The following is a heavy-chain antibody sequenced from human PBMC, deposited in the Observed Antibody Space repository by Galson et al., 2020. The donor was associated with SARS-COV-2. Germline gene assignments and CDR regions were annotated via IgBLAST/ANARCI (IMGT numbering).Heavy chain of an antibody. D-gene: IGHD3-16*01. Sequence: VQVSCTASGGTFSIYSVSWARHAPGKGLEWMGMINPLLGVANYTQKFQGRVTLTADKSSTTAFMDLSSLRSEDTAMYYCLVRGISYGFDMWGQGTMVTVSS. V-gene: IGHV1-69*02. CDR2: INPLLGVA. J-gene: IGHJ3*02. CDR1: GGTFSIYS. CDR3: LVRGISYGFDM.